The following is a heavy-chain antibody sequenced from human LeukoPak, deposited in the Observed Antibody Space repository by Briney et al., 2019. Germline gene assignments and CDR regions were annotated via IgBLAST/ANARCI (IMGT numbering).Heavy chain of an antibody. CDR2: INPKSGGT. J-gene: IGHJ4*02. V-gene: IGHV1-2*02. CDR1: GYTFTGYY. Sequence: ASVKVSCKASGYTFTGYYMHWVRQAPGQGLEWMGWINPKSGGTTYEQKFQGRVTMTRDTSTSTAYMELSRLRSDDTAVYYCARDQVVRGDDLDYWGQGTLVTVSS. D-gene: IGHD3-10*01. CDR3: ARDQVVRGDDLDY.